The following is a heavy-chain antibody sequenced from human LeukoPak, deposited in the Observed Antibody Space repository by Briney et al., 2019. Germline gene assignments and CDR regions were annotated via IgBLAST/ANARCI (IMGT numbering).Heavy chain of an antibody. Sequence: GGSLRLSCAASGFTFSSYGMHWVRQAPGKGLEWVAVIWYDGSNKYYADSVKGRFTISRDNSKNTLYLQMNSLRAEDTAVYYCARAGGGSYYRTLDYWGQGTLVTVSS. V-gene: IGHV3-33*01. CDR1: GFTFSSYG. D-gene: IGHD1-26*01. J-gene: IGHJ4*02. CDR2: IWYDGSNK. CDR3: ARAGGGSYYRTLDY.